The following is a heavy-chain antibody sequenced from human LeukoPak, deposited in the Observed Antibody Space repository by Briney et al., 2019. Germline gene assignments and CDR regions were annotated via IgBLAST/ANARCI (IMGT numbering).Heavy chain of an antibody. V-gene: IGHV1-24*01. CDR2: FDPEDGET. CDR1: GYTLTELS. CDR3: AKIYCSGGSCREAFDAFDI. D-gene: IGHD2-15*01. Sequence: ASVKVSCKVSGYTLTELSMHWVRQAPGKGLEWMGGFDPEDGETIYAQRFQGRVTMTEDTSTDTAYMELSSLRSEDTAVYYCAKIYCSGGSCREAFDAFDIWGQGTMVTVSS. J-gene: IGHJ3*02.